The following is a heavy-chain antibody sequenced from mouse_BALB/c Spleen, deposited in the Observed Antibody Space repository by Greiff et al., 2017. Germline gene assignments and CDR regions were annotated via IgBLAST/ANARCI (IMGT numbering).Heavy chain of an antibody. CDR2: ISSGGSYT. J-gene: IGHJ4*01. V-gene: IGHV5-9-4*01. CDR1: GFTFSSYA. D-gene: IGHD1-3*01. CDR3: AREPVGDYYAMDY. Sequence: DVMLVESGGGLVKPGGSLKLSCAASGFTFSSYAMSWVRQSPEKRLEWVAEISSGGSYTYYPDTVTGRFTISRDNAKNTLYLEMSSLRSEDTAMYYCAREPVGDYYAMDYWGQGTSVTVSS.